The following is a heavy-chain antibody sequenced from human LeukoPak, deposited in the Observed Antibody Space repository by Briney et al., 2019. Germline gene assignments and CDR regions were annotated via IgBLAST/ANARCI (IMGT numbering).Heavy chain of an antibody. V-gene: IGHV3-13*01. CDR1: GFTFSSYD. D-gene: IGHD4-17*01. CDR3: ARAPPGHYGDYVGDAFNI. J-gene: IGHJ3*02. Sequence: GGSLRLSCAASGFTFSSYDMHWVRQPTGKGLEWVSGIGTAGETYYPGSVKGRFTISRENTKNSLYLQMNSLRAGDTAVYYCARAPPGHYGDYVGDAFNIWGQGTMVTVSS. CDR2: IGTAGET.